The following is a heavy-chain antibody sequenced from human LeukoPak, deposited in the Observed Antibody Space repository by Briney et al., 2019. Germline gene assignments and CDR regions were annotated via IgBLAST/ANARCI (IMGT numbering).Heavy chain of an antibody. CDR1: GYTFTVYY. J-gene: IGHJ5*02. D-gene: IGHD1-1*01. CDR3: ARDDWNAPWFDP. CDR2: LNPKSGGT. V-gene: IGHV1-2*02. Sequence: ASVKVSCKASGYTFTVYYIHWVRQAPGQGLEWMGWLNPKSGGTNYAQKFQGRVTMTRDTIINTAYMELSRLRSDDTAVYYCARDDWNAPWFDPWGQGTLVTVSS.